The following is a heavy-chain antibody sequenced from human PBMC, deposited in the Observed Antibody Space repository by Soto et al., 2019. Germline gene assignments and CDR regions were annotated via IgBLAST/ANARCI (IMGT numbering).Heavy chain of an antibody. V-gene: IGHV4-59*08. CDR1: GGSISSYY. Sequence: SETLSLTCPVSGGSISSYYWSWIRQPPGKGLEWIGYIYYSGSTNYNPSLKSRVTISVDTSKNQFSLKLSSVTAADTAVYYCARRSRIAARRGPFDYWGQGTLVTVSS. CDR2: IYYSGST. D-gene: IGHD6-6*01. CDR3: ARRSRIAARRGPFDY. J-gene: IGHJ4*02.